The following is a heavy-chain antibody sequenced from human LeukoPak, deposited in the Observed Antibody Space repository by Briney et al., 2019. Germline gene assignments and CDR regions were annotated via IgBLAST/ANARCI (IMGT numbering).Heavy chain of an antibody. J-gene: IGHJ4*02. D-gene: IGHD6-19*01. V-gene: IGHV4-34*01. CDR3: ARLSAVAGHDY. CDR2: INHSGST. Sequence: SETLSLTCAVYGRSFSGYYWSWIRQPPGKGLEWIGEINHSGSTNYNPSLKSRVTISVDTSKNQFSLKLSSVTAADTAVYYCARLSAVAGHDYWGQGTLVTVSS. CDR1: GRSFSGYY.